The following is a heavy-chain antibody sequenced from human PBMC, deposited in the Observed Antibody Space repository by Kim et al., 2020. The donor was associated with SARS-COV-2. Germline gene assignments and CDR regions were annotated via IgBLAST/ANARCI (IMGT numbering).Heavy chain of an antibody. J-gene: IGHJ4*02. D-gene: IGHD3-22*01. V-gene: IGHV4-34*01. CDR1: GGSFSGYY. Sequence: SETLSLTCAVYGGSFSGYYWSWIRQPPGKGLEWIGEINHSGSTNYNPSLKSRVTISVDTSKNQFSLKLSSVTAADTAVYYCARVRAPSASLHYYDSSGYYYGFFDYWGQGTLVTVSS. CDR3: ARVRAPSASLHYYDSSGYYYGFFDY. CDR2: INHSGST.